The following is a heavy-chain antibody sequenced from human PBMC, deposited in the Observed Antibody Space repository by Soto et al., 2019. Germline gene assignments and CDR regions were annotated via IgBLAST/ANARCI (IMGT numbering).Heavy chain of an antibody. CDR1: GYTFTGYY. CDR2: INPNSGGA. J-gene: IGHJ6*02. D-gene: IGHD1-7*01. Sequence: SVKVSCKASGYTFTGYYMHWVRQAPGQGLEWMGWINPNSGGANYAQKFQGWVTMTRDTSISTAYMELSRLRSDDTAVYYWASAVNQWNYRGDYYGMDVWGQGTTVTVSS. CDR3: ASAVNQWNYRGDYYGMDV. V-gene: IGHV1-2*04.